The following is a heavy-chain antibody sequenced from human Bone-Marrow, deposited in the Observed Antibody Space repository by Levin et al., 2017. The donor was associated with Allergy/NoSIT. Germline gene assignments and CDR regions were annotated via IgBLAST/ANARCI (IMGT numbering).Heavy chain of an antibody. J-gene: IGHJ4*02. Sequence: GGSLRLSCEASGFTFNDYWMNWVRQVPGKGLVWVSRINHDGSHTRYADSVRGRFTISRDNARSTLFLQMNNVKAEDAAVYYCAKENNNWLQWGQGSLVTVSS. CDR2: INHDGSHT. CDR3: AKENNNWLQ. CDR1: GFTFNDYW. V-gene: IGHV3-74*01. D-gene: IGHD1-20*01.